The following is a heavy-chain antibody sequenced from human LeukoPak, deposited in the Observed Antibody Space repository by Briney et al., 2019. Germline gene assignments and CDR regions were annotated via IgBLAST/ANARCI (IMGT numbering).Heavy chain of an antibody. Sequence: GGSLRLSCAASGFTFSSYGMSWVRQAPGKGLEWVSVIYSGGSTYYADSVKGRFTISRDNSKNTLYLQMNSLRAEDTAVYYCARLTGYYHWIDYWGQGTLVTVSS. CDR2: IYSGGST. CDR1: GFTFSSYG. V-gene: IGHV3-53*01. J-gene: IGHJ4*02. CDR3: ARLTGYYHWIDY. D-gene: IGHD3-9*01.